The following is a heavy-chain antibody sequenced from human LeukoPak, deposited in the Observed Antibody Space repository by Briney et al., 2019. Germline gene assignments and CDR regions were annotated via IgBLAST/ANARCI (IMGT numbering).Heavy chain of an antibody. CDR1: GFTFSSYG. CDR2: IWYDGSNK. CDR3: AKDSIVATITGFFDY. V-gene: IGHV3-33*06. J-gene: IGHJ4*02. Sequence: PGGSLRLSCAASGFTFSSYGMHWVRQAPGKGLEWVAVIWYDGSNKYYADSVKGRFTISSDNSKNTLYLQMNSLRAEDTAVYYCAKDSIVATITGFFDYWGQGTLVTVSS. D-gene: IGHD5-12*01.